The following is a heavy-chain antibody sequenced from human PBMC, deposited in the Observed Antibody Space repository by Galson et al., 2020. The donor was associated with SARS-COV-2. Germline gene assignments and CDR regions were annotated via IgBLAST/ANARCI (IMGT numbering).Heavy chain of an antibody. CDR1: GFMVRAYD. CDR3: ARMAGSAMSVL. V-gene: IGHV3-53*01. Sequence: GESLKISCAASGFMVRAYDMTWVRQAPGKGLKWVSLLYSGGSGSTYYTYSVKGRFTISRDDSKNTLFLQMNSLRAEDTAVYYCARMAGSAMSVLWGQGTLVTVSS. D-gene: IGHD2-2*01. J-gene: IGHJ4*02. CDR2: LYSGGSGST.